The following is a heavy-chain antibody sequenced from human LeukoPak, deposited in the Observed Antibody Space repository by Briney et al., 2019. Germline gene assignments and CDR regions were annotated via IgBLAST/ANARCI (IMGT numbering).Heavy chain of an antibody. CDR3: ASNAGYSSGWYAIDAFDI. D-gene: IGHD6-19*01. V-gene: IGHV1-24*01. CDR2: FDPEDGET. CDR1: GYTLTELS. J-gene: IGHJ3*02. Sequence: GASVKVSCKVSGYTLTELSMHWVRQAPGKGLEWMGGFDPEDGETIYAQKFQGRVTMTGDTSTDTAYMELSSLRSEDTAVYYCASNAGYSSGWYAIDAFDIWGQGTMVTVSS.